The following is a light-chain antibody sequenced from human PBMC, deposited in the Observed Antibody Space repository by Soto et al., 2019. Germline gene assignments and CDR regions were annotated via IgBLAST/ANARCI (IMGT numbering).Light chain of an antibody. J-gene: IGLJ3*02. CDR2: LEGSGSY. Sequence: QSVLTQSSSASASLGSSVTLTCTLSSGHSSFIIAWHQQYPGKAPRYLMELEGSGSYNKGSGVPDRFSGSSSGADRYLTISNLQFEDEADYYCETWDNNAWVFGGGTKLTVL. V-gene: IGLV4-60*02. CDR1: SGHSSFI. CDR3: ETWDNNAWV.